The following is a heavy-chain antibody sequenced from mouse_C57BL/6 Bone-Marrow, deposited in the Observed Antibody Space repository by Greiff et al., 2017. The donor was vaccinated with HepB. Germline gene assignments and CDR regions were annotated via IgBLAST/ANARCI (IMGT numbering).Heavy chain of an antibody. CDR3: TRGRVDGFAY. V-gene: IGHV1-15*01. CDR1: GYTFTDYE. D-gene: IGHD1-1*01. Sequence: VQLQQSGAELVRPGASVTLSCKASGYTFTDYEMHWVKQTPVHGLEWIGAIDPETGGTAYNQKFKGKAILTADKSSSTAYMELRSLTSEDSAVYYCTRGRVDGFAYWGQGTLVTVSA. J-gene: IGHJ3*01. CDR2: IDPETGGT.